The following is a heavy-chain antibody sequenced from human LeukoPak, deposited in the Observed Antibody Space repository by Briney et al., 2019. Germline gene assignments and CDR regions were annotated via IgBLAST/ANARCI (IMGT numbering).Heavy chain of an antibody. V-gene: IGHV1-2*02. J-gene: IGHJ3*02. CDR3: AREDASAFDI. CDR2: INPSSGGT. Sequence: ASVKVSCKASGYSFTVYYMHWVRQVPGQGLEWMGWINPSSGGTKFAQKFQGRVSMTRDTSISTAYMELSRLRSDDTAVYYCAREDASAFDIWGQGTMVTVSS. CDR1: GYSFTVYY.